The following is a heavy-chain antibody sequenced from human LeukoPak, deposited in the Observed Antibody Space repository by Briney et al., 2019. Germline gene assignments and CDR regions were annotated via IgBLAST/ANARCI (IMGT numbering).Heavy chain of an antibody. D-gene: IGHD1-26*01. CDR2: TCYRSKWYN. Sequence: SQTLSLTCAISGDSVSSNSAAWNWLTQSPSRGLEWRGKTCYRSKWYNYFAVSVKSRINMNTDQSKNQVSLLLNAVTPEDSSVYYCARDGGSYVTDYYFHYWAQETLVPVSS. CDR3: ARDGGSYVTDYYFHY. CDR1: GDSVSSNSAA. V-gene: IGHV6-1*01. J-gene: IGHJ4*02.